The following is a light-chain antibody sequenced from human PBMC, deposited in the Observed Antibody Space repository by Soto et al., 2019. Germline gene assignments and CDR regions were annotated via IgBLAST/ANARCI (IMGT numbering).Light chain of an antibody. V-gene: IGLV2-14*03. CDR1: SSDVGGYNF. CDR2: DVS. CDR3: NSYSSSATYV. Sequence: QLVLTQPASVSGSPGQSITISCTGTSSDVGGYNFVSWYQQYPGRAPKLIIYDVSNRPSGVSHRFYGSKSGNTASLTISGLQAEDEADYYCNSYSSSATYVFGTGTKLTVL. J-gene: IGLJ1*01.